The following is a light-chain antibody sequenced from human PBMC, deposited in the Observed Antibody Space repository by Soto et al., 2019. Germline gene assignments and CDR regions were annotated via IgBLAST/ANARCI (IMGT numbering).Light chain of an antibody. CDR1: QYINTR. J-gene: IGKJ1*01. CDR3: HQRQSWPRT. V-gene: IGKV3-11*01. Sequence: EIVLTQSPATLSSFPGYRVTFSCRASQYINTRLVWYQHRRGQAPRPLIYQTSIRSAGIPARLSASGTGTDFTLTISDVQHDDFAVYYCHQRQSWPRTFGQGTNVYIK. CDR2: QTS.